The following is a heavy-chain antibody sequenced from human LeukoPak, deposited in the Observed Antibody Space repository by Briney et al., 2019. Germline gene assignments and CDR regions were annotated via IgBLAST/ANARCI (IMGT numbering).Heavy chain of an antibody. CDR3: ARGTRYYGSGSYYNSPVNYGMDV. J-gene: IGHJ6*02. D-gene: IGHD3-10*01. CDR2: IHYKQNT. V-gene: IGHV4-59*08. Sequence: SETLSLTCTVSGGSVSSSYWSWIRQPPAKRLEWIGFIHYKQNTNYNPSLQSRVTISLDTPKNQFSLKLSSVTAADTAVYYCARGTRYYGSGSYYNSPVNYGMDVWGQGTTVTVSS. CDR1: GGSVSSSY.